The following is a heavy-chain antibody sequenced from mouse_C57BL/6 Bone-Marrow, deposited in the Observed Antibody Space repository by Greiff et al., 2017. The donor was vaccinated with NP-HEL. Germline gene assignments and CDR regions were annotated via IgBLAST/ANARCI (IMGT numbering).Heavy chain of an antibody. V-gene: IGHV1-81*01. J-gene: IGHJ2*01. Sequence: VKLMESGAELARPGASVKLSCKASGYTFTSYGISWVKQSTGQGLEWIGEIYPRSGNTYYNEKFKGKATLTVDKSSSTAYMELRSLTSEDSAVYFCARRGGYWGQGTTLTVSS. CDR3: ARRGGY. CDR1: GYTFTSYG. CDR2: IYPRSGNT.